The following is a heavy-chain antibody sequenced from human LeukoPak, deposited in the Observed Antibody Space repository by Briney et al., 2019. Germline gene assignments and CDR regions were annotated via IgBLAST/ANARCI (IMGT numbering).Heavy chain of an antibody. J-gene: IGHJ6*03. V-gene: IGHV1-69*06. CDR1: GGTFSNSA. CDR2: IIPIFGTT. D-gene: IGHD6-13*01. CDR3: ARVVGLTGYSSSWYSGYYYYMDV. Sequence: GASVKVSCEASGGTFSNSAISWVRQAPGQGLEWMGGIIPIFGTTNYAQKFQDRVTITADKSTSTAYMELSSLRSDDTAVYYCARVVGLTGYSSSWYSGYYYYMDVWGKGTTVTVSS.